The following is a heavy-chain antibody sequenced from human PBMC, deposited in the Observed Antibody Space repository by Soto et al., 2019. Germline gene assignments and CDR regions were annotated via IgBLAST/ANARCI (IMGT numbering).Heavy chain of an antibody. CDR2: IYYSGST. CDR1: GGSISSSSYY. V-gene: IGHV4-39*01. J-gene: IGHJ3*02. Sequence: QLQLQESGPGLVKPSETLSLTCTVSGGSISSSSYYWGWIRQPPGKGLEWIGSIYYSGSTYYNPSLKSRVTISVDTSKNQFSLKLSSVTAADTAVYYCARRIAVAGNRDAFDIWGQGTMVTVSS. CDR3: ARRIAVAGNRDAFDI. D-gene: IGHD6-19*01.